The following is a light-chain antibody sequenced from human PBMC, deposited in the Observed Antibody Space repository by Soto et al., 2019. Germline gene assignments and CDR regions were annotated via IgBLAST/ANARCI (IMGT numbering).Light chain of an antibody. V-gene: IGLV1-44*01. J-gene: IGLJ2*01. Sequence: QSVLTQPPSASGTSGLRVTISCSGSNSDIGSNTVTWYQHLPGTAPKLLIYTNTQRPSGVPDRFSGAKSGTSASLAISGLQSEDEAHYYCASWDDSLHGPVFGGGTKLTV. CDR3: ASWDDSLHGPV. CDR2: TNT. CDR1: NSDIGSNT.